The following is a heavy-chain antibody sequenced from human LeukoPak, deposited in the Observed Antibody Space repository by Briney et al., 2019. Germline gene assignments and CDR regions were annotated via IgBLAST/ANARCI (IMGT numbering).Heavy chain of an antibody. Sequence: ASVKVSCKASGYTFTGYYMHWVRQAPGQGLEWMGWINPNSGGTNYAQKFQGRVTMTRDTSISTAYMELSRLRSDDTAVYYCARDGLHRIHGYGGWFDSWGQGTLVTVSS. V-gene: IGHV1-2*02. CDR2: INPNSGGT. J-gene: IGHJ5*01. CDR3: ARDGLHRIHGYGGWFDS. D-gene: IGHD4-23*01. CDR1: GYTFTGYY.